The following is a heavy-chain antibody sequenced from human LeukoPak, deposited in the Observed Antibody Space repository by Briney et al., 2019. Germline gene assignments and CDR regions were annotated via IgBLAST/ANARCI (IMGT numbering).Heavy chain of an antibody. CDR2: IYPRDGST. J-gene: IGHJ4*02. CDR1: GYSFTSDY. V-gene: IGHV1-46*01. CDR3: ARDQEAFDY. Sequence: ASVKVSCKASGYSFTSDYIHWVRQAPGQGLEWMGMIYPRDGSTSYAQKFQGRVTVTRDTSTSTVHMELSGLRSEDTAVYYCARDQEAFDYWGQGTLVTVSS.